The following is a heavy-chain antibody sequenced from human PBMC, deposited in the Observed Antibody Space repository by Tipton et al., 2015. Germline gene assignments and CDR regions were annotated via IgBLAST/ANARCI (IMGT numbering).Heavy chain of an antibody. CDR3: ARERGRYYSYGLDV. CDR2: INPNSGGT. V-gene: IGHV1-2*02. J-gene: IGHJ6*02. CDR1: GFTFSNYI. Sequence: QLGQSGAEVKKPGSSVRVSCKASGFTFSNYIITWVRQAPGQGREWMGWINPNSGGTNYAQKFRGRVTMTRDTSISTAYMELSRLRSDDTAVYYCARERGRYYSYGLDVWGQGTTVTVSS. D-gene: IGHD3-16*01.